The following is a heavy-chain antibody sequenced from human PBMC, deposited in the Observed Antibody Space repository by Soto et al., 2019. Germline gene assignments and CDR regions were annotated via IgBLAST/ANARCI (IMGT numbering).Heavy chain of an antibody. J-gene: IGHJ6*03. CDR2: INSDGSST. V-gene: IGHV3-74*01. D-gene: IGHD3-3*01. CDR3: ARGDFWSGYYYYYYMDV. Sequence: GGSLRLSCAASGFTFSSDWMHWVRQAPGKGLVWVSRINSDGSSTSYADSVKGRFTISRDNAKNTLYLQMNSLRAEDTAVYYCARGDFWSGYYYYYYMDVWGKGTTVTVSS. CDR1: GFTFSSDW.